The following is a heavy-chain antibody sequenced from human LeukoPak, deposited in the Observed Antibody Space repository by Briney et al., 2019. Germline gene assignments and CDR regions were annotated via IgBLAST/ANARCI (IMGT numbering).Heavy chain of an antibody. Sequence: SETLSLTCTVSGGSISSYYWSWIRQSPGKGLEWIGYIYYSGSTNYNPSLKSRVTISVDTSKNQFSLKLSSVTAADTAVYYCARDFRLGRGWFDPWGQGTLVTVSS. J-gene: IGHJ5*02. CDR2: IYYSGST. CDR1: GGSISSYY. CDR3: ARDFRLGRGWFDP. V-gene: IGHV4-59*01. D-gene: IGHD2-15*01.